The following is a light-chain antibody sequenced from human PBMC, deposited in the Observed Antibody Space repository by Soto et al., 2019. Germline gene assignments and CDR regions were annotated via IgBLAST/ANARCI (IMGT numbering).Light chain of an antibody. V-gene: IGKV1-39*01. CDR3: QQTYTSPRT. Sequence: DIQMTQSPSSLSASVGDRVTITCRTSQSVSGYLNWYQQEPGKAPKLLIYAASSLQSGVPSRFSGSGPGTDSSLTISSLQPEDFATYYCQQTYTSPRTFGQGTRWIS. CDR2: AAS. CDR1: QSVSGY. J-gene: IGKJ1*01.